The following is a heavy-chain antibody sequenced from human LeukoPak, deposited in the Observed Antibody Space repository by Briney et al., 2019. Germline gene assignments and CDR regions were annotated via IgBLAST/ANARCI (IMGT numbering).Heavy chain of an antibody. D-gene: IGHD1-7*01. CDR3: ARVDWNYVKGPHKFDY. CDR2: IGAYNGNT. V-gene: IGHV1-18*01. CDR1: GYTFTSYG. J-gene: IGHJ4*02. Sequence: ASVKVSCKASGYTFTSYGISWVRQAPGQGLEWMGWIGAYNGNTNYAQKLQGRVTMTTDTSTSTAYMELRSLRSDDTAVYYCARVDWNYVKGPHKFDYWGQGTLVTVSS.